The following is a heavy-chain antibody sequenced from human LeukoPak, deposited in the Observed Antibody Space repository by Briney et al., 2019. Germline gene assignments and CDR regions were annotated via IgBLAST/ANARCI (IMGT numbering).Heavy chain of an antibody. CDR3: ALSRDGYNYVDY. J-gene: IGHJ4*02. D-gene: IGHD5-24*01. CDR2: VIPIFGTA. Sequence: ASVKVSCKASGGTFSSYAISWVRQAPGQGLEWMGGVIPIFGTANYAQKFQGRVTITADKSTSTAYMELSSLRSEDTAVYYCALSRDGYNYVDYWGQGTLVTVSS. V-gene: IGHV1-69*06. CDR1: GGTFSSYA.